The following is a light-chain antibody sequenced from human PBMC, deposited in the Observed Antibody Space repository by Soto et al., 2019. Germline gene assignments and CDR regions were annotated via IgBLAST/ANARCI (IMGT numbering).Light chain of an antibody. CDR3: SSYTSGTTLYV. J-gene: IGLJ1*01. Sequence: QSALTQPASVSGSPGQSITISYTGTSSDVGGYNYVSWYQHHPGKAPRLMIYASSNRPSGVSHRFSGSRSGNTASLTISGLQAEDEADYYCSSYTSGTTLYVFGTGTKLTVL. CDR2: ASS. V-gene: IGLV2-14*01. CDR1: SSDVGGYNY.